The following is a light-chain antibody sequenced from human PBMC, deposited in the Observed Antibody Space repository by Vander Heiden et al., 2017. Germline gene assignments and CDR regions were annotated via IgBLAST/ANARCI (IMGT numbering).Light chain of an antibody. Sequence: EIVITQSPATLSVSPRERATLSCRSSQSVSSYLAWHQQKPGQAPRLLIYGAFTRATGVPARFSGSGSGTEFTLTISSLQSEDFAVYYCQQADTWPWTFGQGTKVEIK. CDR2: GAF. CDR3: QQADTWPWT. CDR1: QSVSSY. J-gene: IGKJ1*01. V-gene: IGKV3-15*01.